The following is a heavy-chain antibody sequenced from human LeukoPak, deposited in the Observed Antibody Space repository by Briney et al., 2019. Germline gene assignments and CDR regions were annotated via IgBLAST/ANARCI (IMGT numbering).Heavy chain of an antibody. V-gene: IGHV4-59*01. CDR1: GGSISSYY. J-gene: IGHJ3*02. Sequence: PSETLSLTCTVSGGSISSYYWSWIRQPPGKGLEWIGYIYYSGSTNYNPSLKSRVTISVDTSKNQFSLKLSSATAADTAVYYCARYTRAFDIWGQGTMVTVSS. CDR2: IYYSGST. CDR3: ARYTRAFDI.